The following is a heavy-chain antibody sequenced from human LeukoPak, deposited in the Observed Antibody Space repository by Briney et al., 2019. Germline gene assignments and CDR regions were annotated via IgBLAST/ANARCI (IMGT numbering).Heavy chain of an antibody. CDR2: MNPNSGNT. V-gene: IGHV1-8*01. Sequence: GASVKVSCKASGYTFTSYDINWVRQASGQGLEWMGWMNPNSGNTGYAQKFQGRVTMTRNTSISTAYMELSSLRSEDTAVYYCASGIVGAWYYFDYWGQGTLVTVSS. J-gene: IGHJ4*02. D-gene: IGHD1-26*01. CDR1: GYTFTSYD. CDR3: ASGIVGAWYYFDY.